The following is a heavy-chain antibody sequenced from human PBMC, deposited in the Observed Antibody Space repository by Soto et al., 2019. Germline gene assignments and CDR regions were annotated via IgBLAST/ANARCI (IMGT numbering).Heavy chain of an antibody. Sequence: VVSLRLSFPASGLTVRINYMSWLRQDPGKGLEWVSVSYSGGSTYYADSVKGRFTISRDNSKNTLYLQMNSLRAEDTAVYYCATDYYDSSGYQRGFDYWGQGT. J-gene: IGHJ4*02. CDR3: ATDYYDSSGYQRGFDY. V-gene: IGHV3-66*01. CDR1: GLTVRINY. CDR2: SYSGGST. D-gene: IGHD3-22*01.